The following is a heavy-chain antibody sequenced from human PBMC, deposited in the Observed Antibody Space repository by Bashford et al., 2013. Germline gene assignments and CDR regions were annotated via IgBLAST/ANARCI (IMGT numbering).Heavy chain of an antibody. V-gene: IGHV5-51*01. Sequence: GESLKISCKSSGYSFTTYWIGWVRQLPGKGLEWMGIIYPGDSDTIYSPSFQGQVSISADKSISTAYLQWSSLKASDTAMYYCARHGHLAPIGDYWGQGTLVTVSS. CDR1: GYSFTTYW. CDR3: ARHGHLAPIGDY. D-gene: IGHD2/OR15-2a*01. J-gene: IGHJ4*02. CDR2: IYPGDSDT.